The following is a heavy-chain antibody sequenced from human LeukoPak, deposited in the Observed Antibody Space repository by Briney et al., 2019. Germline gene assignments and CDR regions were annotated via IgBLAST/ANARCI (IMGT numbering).Heavy chain of an antibody. CDR3: ARIRDGYNDAYDI. CDR1: GDTFTSYY. Sequence: AASVKVSCKASGDTFTSYYMHWVRQAPGQGLEWMGIINPSGGSTSYAQKYQGRVTMTRDTSTSTVYMELSSLRSEDTAIYYCARIRDGYNDAYDIWGQGTVVTVPS. CDR2: INPSGGST. J-gene: IGHJ3*02. V-gene: IGHV1-46*01. D-gene: IGHD5-24*01.